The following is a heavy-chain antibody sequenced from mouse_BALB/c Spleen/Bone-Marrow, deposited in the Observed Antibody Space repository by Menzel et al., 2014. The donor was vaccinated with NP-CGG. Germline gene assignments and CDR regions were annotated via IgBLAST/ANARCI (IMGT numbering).Heavy chain of an antibody. CDR2: IYPGDGST. V-gene: IGHV1S56*01. CDR3: ARSGGDSMDY. Sequence: QVQLQQSGPELVKPVALVKISCKAFGYTFTSYDINWVKQRPGQGLEWIGWIYPGDGSTKYNEKFKGKATLTADKSSSTAYMQLSGLTSENSADYFCARSGGDSMDYWGQGTSVPVSS. D-gene: IGHD2-13*01. J-gene: IGHJ4*01. CDR1: GYTFTSYD.